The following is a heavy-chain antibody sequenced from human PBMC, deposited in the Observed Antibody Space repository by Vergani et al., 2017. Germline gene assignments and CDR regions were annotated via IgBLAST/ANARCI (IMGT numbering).Heavy chain of an antibody. CDR3: ARPLPAIYYCGMDV. D-gene: IGHD2-21*01. J-gene: IGHJ6*02. V-gene: IGHV3-11*06. CDR1: GFTFSDYY. CDR2: ISSSSSYT. Sequence: QVQLVESGGGLVKPGGSLRLSCAASGFTFSDYYMSWIRQAPGKGLEWVSYISSSSSYTNYADSVKGRFTISRDNAKNSLYLQMNSLRAEDTAVYYCARPLPAIYYCGMDVWGQGTTVTVSS.